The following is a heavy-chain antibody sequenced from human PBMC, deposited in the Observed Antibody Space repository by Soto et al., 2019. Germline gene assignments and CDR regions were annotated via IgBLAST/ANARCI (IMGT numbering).Heavy chain of an antibody. CDR1: GESISSGGYY. CDR3: ARASISSSAADY. CDR2: IYDSEIA. V-gene: IGHV4-31*03. D-gene: IGHD6-6*01. J-gene: IGHJ4*02. Sequence: QVHLQESSPGLVKPSQTLSLNCSVSGESISSGGYYWSWISHHTGNGLEWIGYIYDSEIAYYNSSLRSRVTNSMDTSKNHFAKILSSVIAAQTAVYNCARASISSSAADYWGQGTLATVST.